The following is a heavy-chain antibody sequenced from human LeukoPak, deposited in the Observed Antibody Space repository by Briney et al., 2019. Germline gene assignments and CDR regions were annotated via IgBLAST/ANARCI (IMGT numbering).Heavy chain of an antibody. CDR1: GGSISSNNYY. J-gene: IGHJ4*02. V-gene: IGHV4-39*07. CDR3: AKGNPFYDY. CDR2: IYTSGST. D-gene: IGHD5/OR15-5a*01. Sequence: PSETLSLTCTVSGGSISSNNYYWGWIRQPPGKGLEWIGNIYTSGSTYYSPSLKSRVIISLDTSKNKFSLTLSSVTAADTAVYYCAKGNPFYDYWGQGTLVTVSS.